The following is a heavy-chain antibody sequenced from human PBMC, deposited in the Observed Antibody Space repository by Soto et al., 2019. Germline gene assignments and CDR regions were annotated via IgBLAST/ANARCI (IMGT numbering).Heavy chain of an antibody. J-gene: IGHJ6*01. Sequence: ASVKVSCKASGYTFTSYGISWVRQAPGQGLEWMGWISAYNGNTNYAQKLQGRVTMTTDTSTSTAYMELRSLRSDDTAVYYCARDFASGKTNTYGMEVWGQGTTVIVS. CDR1: GYTFTSYG. CDR2: ISAYNGNT. V-gene: IGHV1-18*01. D-gene: IGHD3-3*01. CDR3: ARDFASGKTNTYGMEV.